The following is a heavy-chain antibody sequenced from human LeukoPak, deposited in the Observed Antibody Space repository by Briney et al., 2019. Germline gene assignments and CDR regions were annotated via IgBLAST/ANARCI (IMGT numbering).Heavy chain of an antibody. D-gene: IGHD6-19*01. CDR2: IYYSGST. CDR3: ARGGYSSGWYAYYMDV. J-gene: IGHJ6*03. V-gene: IGHV4-59*01. CDR1: GGSISSYY. Sequence: SETLSLTCTVSGGSISSYYWSWIRQPPGKGLKWIGYIYYSGSTNYNPSLKSRVTISVDTSKNQFSLKLSSVTAADTAVYYCARGGYSSGWYAYYMDVWGKGTTVTISS.